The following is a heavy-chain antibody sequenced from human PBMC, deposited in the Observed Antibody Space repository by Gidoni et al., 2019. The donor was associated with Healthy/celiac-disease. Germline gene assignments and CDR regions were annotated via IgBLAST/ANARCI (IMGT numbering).Heavy chain of an antibody. J-gene: IGHJ6*02. V-gene: IGHV1-69*01. CDR1: GATFTRSA. CDR3: ARAVHYDGHTTNMDV. Sequence: QVQLVQSGAEVQKPRSSVKVSSKASGATFTRSAISWVRQAPGQGLEWMGGIIPIFGTANYAQKVQGRGTITADESTSTAYMELSSLRSEDTAVYYCARAVHYDGHTTNMDVWGQGTTVTVSS. D-gene: IGHD3-22*01. CDR2: IIPIFGTA.